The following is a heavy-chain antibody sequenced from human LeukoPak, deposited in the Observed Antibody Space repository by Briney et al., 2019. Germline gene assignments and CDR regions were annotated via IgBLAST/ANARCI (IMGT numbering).Heavy chain of an antibody. V-gene: IGHV4-34*01. J-gene: IGHJ4*02. D-gene: IGHD3-3*02. Sequence: PSETLSLTCAVYGGSFSGYYWSWIRQPPGKGLEWIGEINHSGSTNYNPSLKSRVTISVDTSKNQFSLKLSSVTAADTAVYYCARHFRRGTLDYWGQGTLVTVSS. CDR1: GGSFSGYY. CDR3: ARHFRRGTLDY. CDR2: INHSGST.